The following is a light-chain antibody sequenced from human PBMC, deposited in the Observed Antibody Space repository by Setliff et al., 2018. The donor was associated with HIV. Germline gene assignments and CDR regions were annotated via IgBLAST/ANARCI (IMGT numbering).Light chain of an antibody. V-gene: IGLV2-14*03. CDR2: DVS. CDR3: TSYRTSSTYV. J-gene: IGLJ1*01. Sequence: LTQPASVSGSPGQSITISCTGTSSDVGGYNYVSWYQQHPGKAPKLMIYDVSNRPSGISNRFSGSKSGNTASLTISGLQAEDEADYYCTSYRTSSTYVFGTGTKVTVL. CDR1: SSDVGGYNY.